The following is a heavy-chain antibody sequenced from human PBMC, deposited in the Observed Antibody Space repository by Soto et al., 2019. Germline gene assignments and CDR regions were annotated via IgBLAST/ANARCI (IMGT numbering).Heavy chain of an antibody. CDR1: GFTFSSYA. Sequence: GGSLRLSCAASGFTFSSYAMSWVRQAPGKGLEWVSAISGSGGSTYYADSVKGRFTISRDNSKNTLYLQMNSLRAEDTAVYYCAKLLDGDTAMVKGGMDVWGQGTTVTVSS. V-gene: IGHV3-23*01. J-gene: IGHJ6*02. CDR2: ISGSGGST. CDR3: AKLLDGDTAMVKGGMDV. D-gene: IGHD5-18*01.